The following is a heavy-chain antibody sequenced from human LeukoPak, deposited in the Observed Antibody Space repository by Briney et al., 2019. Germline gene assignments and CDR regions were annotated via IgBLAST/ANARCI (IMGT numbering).Heavy chain of an antibody. V-gene: IGHV4-39*07. J-gene: IGHJ4*02. CDR1: GGSISSSSYY. CDR3: ARNLVEITIFGVVSDYFDY. Sequence: SETLSLTCTVSGGSISSSSYYWGWIRQPPGKGLEWIGSIYYSGSTYYNPSLKSRVTISVDTSKNQFSLKLSSVTAADTAVYYCARNLVEITIFGVVSDYFDYWGQGTLVTVSS. D-gene: IGHD3-3*01. CDR2: IYYSGST.